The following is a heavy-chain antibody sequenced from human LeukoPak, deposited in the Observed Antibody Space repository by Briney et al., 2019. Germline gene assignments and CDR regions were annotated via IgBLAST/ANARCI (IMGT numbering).Heavy chain of an antibody. D-gene: IGHD5-24*01. J-gene: IGHJ4*02. V-gene: IGHV3-23*01. Sequence: GGSLRLSCAASGFTFSSYGMNWVRQAPGKGLEWISGISPSGGGTYYADFVKGRFTISRDDSKNTLYLQMNSLRGDDTAVYYCAQDSGWLQFAYWGQGTLVTVSS. CDR1: GFTFSSYG. CDR3: AQDSGWLQFAY. CDR2: ISPSGGGT.